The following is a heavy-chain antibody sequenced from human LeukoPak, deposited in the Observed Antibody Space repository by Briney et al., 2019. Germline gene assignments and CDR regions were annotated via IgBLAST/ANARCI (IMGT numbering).Heavy chain of an antibody. V-gene: IGHV3-48*01. CDR2: ISPRSDII. Sequence: PGGSLRLSCTASGFTFRSFNMNWDRQAPGKGLEWVSHISPRSDIISYADSVKGRFTISRDNAKNSLYLHMNSLRADDMAVYYCVRDNDWAFDYWGQGTLVPVSS. CDR1: GFTFRSFN. CDR3: VRDNDWAFDY. D-gene: IGHD3-9*01. J-gene: IGHJ4*02.